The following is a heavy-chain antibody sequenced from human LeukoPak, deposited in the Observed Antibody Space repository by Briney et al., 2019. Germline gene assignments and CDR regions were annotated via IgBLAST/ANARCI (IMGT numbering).Heavy chain of an antibody. V-gene: IGHV4-34*01. J-gene: IGHJ4*02. Sequence: SETLSLTCAVYGGSFSGYYWSWIRQPPGKGLEWIGEINHSGSTNYNPSLKSRVTISVDTSKNQFSLKLSSVTAADTAVYYCARSLRYFDWYPMGYFDYWGQGTLVTVSS. CDR3: ARSLRYFDWYPMGYFDY. CDR1: GGSFSGYY. CDR2: INHSGST. D-gene: IGHD3-9*01.